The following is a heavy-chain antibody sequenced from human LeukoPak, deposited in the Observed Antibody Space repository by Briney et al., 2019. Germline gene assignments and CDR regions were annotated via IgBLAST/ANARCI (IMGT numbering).Heavy chain of an antibody. Sequence: SVKVSCKASGGTFSSYAISWVRQAPGQGLEWMGGIIPIFGTANYAQKFQGRVTITTDESTSTAYMELSSLRSEDTAVYYCARGYCSGGSCYFRNWGQGTLVTVSS. D-gene: IGHD2-15*01. CDR2: IIPIFGTA. J-gene: IGHJ4*02. CDR3: ARGYCSGGSCYFRN. V-gene: IGHV1-69*05. CDR1: GGTFSSYA.